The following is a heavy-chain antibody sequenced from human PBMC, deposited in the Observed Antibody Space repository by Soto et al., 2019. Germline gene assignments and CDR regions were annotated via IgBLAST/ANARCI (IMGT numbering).Heavy chain of an antibody. D-gene: IGHD1-26*01. CDR1: GFTFSSYS. J-gene: IGHJ3*02. CDR3: ARDRVGATMGAFDI. V-gene: IGHV3-21*01. CDR2: ISSSSSYI. Sequence: GSLRLSCAASGFTFSSYSMNWVRQAPGKGLEWVSSISSSSSYIYYADSVKGRFTISRDNAKNSLYLQMNSLRAEDTAVYYCARDRVGATMGAFDIWGQGTMVTVSS.